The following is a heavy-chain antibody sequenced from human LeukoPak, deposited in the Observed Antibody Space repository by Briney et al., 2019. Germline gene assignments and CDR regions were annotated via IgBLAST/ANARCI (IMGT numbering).Heavy chain of an antibody. Sequence: GGSLRLSCAASGFTFSSYGMHWVRQAPGKGLEWEAVISYDGSNKYYADSVKGRFTISRDNSKNTLYLQMNSLRAEDTAVYYCAKDFSDFWSGLDYWGQGTLVTVSS. D-gene: IGHD3-3*01. J-gene: IGHJ4*02. CDR1: GFTFSSYG. CDR2: ISYDGSNK. CDR3: AKDFSDFWSGLDY. V-gene: IGHV3-30*18.